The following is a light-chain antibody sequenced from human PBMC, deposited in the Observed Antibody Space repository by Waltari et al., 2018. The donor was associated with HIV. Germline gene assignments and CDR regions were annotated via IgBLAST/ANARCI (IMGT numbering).Light chain of an antibody. Sequence: QSVLTQPPAASGHPGKRATISCSGTNYNIGSNPVTWYQQVPGTAPKFLIYSNNQRPSGVPDRFSGSKSDNSASLAISGLRSEDEADYYCAAWDDSRNGEVIFGGGTKLTVL. CDR2: SNN. CDR3: AAWDDSRNGEVI. CDR1: NYNIGSNP. V-gene: IGLV1-44*01. J-gene: IGLJ2*01.